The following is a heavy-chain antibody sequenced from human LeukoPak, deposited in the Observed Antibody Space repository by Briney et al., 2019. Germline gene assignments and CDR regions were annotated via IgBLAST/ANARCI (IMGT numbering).Heavy chain of an antibody. V-gene: IGHV3-30-3*01. CDR1: GFTFSSYA. Sequence: PGRSLRLSCAASGFTFSSYAMHWVRQAPGKGLEWVAVISYDGSNKYYAGSVKGRFTISRDNSKNTLYLQMNSLRAEDTAVYYCARDNRQLNEYDYWGQGTLVTVS. J-gene: IGHJ4*02. CDR2: ISYDGSNK. CDR3: ARDNRQLNEYDY. D-gene: IGHD1-14*01.